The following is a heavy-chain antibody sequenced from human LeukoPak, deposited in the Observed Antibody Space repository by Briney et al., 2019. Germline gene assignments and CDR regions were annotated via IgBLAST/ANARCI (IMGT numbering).Heavy chain of an antibody. V-gene: IGHV1-24*01. J-gene: IGHJ5*02. CDR1: GYTLTELS. Sequence: GASVKVSCKVSGYTLTELSMHWVRQAPGKGLEWMGGFDPEDGETIYAQKFQGRVTMTEDTSTDTAYMELSRLRSEDTAVYYCATAFRYYYGSGTSKFDPWGQGTLVTVSS. CDR3: ATAFRYYYGSGTSKFDP. CDR2: FDPEDGET. D-gene: IGHD3-10*01.